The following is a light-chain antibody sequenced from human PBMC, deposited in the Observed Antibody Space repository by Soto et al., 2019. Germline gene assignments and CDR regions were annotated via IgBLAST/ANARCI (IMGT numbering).Light chain of an antibody. Sequence: EVVMTQSPATLSVSPGERATLSCRASQSVGTNLAWYQQKPGQAPILLIYDASTRAAGVPARFSGSGSGTEFTLTISSLQSEDFAVYSCQQYHNWPPWTFGQGTKVELK. CDR3: QQYHNWPPWT. CDR2: DAS. V-gene: IGKV3-15*01. CDR1: QSVGTN. J-gene: IGKJ1*01.